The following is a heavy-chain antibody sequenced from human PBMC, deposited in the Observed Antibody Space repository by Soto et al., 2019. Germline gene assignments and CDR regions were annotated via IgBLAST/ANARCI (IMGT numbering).Heavy chain of an antibody. D-gene: IGHD6-25*01. J-gene: IGHJ6*02. CDR2: ISYDGSNK. CDR3: AKDLLRPGRAYGMDV. Sequence: QVQLVESGGGVVQPGRSLRLSCAASGFTFSTYGMHWVRQAPGKGLEWVAVISYDGSNKYYADSVKGRFTISRDNSKNTLYLLMNSLRPEDTAVYYCAKDLLRPGRAYGMDVWGQGTTVTVSS. CDR1: GFTFSTYG. V-gene: IGHV3-30*18.